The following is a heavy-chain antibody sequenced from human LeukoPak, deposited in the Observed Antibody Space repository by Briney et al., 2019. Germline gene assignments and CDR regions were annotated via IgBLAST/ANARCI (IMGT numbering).Heavy chain of an antibody. CDR1: GYTFTGHY. J-gene: IGHJ4*02. CDR3: ARASVGATTDFDY. CDR2: INPNSGGT. D-gene: IGHD1-26*01. Sequence: ASVKVSCKASGYTFTGHYMHWVRQAPGQGLEWMGRINPNSGGTNYAQKFQGRVTMTRDTSISTAYMELSRLRSDDTAVYYCARASVGATTDFDYWGQGTLVTVSS. V-gene: IGHV1-2*06.